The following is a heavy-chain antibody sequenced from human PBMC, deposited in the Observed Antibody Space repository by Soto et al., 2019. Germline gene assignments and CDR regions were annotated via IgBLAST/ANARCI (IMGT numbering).Heavy chain of an antibody. CDR2: MNPISGNT. J-gene: IGHJ3*02. V-gene: IGHV1-8*01. CDR1: GYTFTNYD. CDR3: ASAREYDAFDI. Sequence: QVQLVQSGAEVKKPGAAVKVSCKASGYTFTNYDINWVRQATGQGHEWMGWMNPISGNTGYAQRFQGSVTLTRNTSISTAYMELSSLRSEDTAVYYCASAREYDAFDIWGQGTMVTVSS.